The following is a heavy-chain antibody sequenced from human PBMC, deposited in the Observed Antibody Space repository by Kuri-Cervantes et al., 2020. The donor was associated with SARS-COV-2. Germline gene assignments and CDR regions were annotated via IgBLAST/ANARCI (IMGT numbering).Heavy chain of an antibody. Sequence: ETLSLTCAASGFTFSSCSMNWVRQAPGKGLEWVSYISSSSSTIYYADSVKGRFTISRDNAKNSLYLQMNSLRDEDTAVYYCARENQGNYYDSSGYYHYYYYGMDVWGQGTTVTVSS. J-gene: IGHJ6*02. CDR1: GFTFSSCS. V-gene: IGHV3-48*02. CDR2: ISSSSSTI. CDR3: ARENQGNYYDSSGYYHYYYYGMDV. D-gene: IGHD3-22*01.